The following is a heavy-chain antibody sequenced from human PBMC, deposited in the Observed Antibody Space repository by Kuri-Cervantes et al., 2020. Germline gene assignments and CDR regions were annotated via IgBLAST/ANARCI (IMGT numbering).Heavy chain of an antibody. V-gene: IGHV1-69*13. J-gene: IGHJ5*02. D-gene: IGHD1-26*01. CDR3: AADSGSYRGWFDP. CDR1: GGTFSSYA. Sequence: SVKVSCKASGGTFSSYAISWVRQAPGQGLEWMGGIIPIFGTANYAQKFQGRVTITADESTSTAYMELSSLRSEDTAVYYCAADSGSYRGWFDPWGQGTLVTVSS. CDR2: IIPIFGTA.